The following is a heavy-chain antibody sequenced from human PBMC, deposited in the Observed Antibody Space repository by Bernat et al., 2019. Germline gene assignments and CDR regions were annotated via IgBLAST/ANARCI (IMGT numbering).Heavy chain of an antibody. J-gene: IGHJ6*02. Sequence: QVQLVESGGGVVQPGRSLRLSCAASGFTFSSYDMHWVRQAPGKGLEWVAVISYDGSNKYYADSVKGRFTISRDNSKNTLYLQMNSLRAEDTAVYYCAKDDFGYPATAYGMDVWGQGTTVTVSS. CDR3: AKDDFGYPATAYGMDV. V-gene: IGHV3-30*18. D-gene: IGHD6-25*01. CDR1: GFTFSSYD. CDR2: ISYDGSNK.